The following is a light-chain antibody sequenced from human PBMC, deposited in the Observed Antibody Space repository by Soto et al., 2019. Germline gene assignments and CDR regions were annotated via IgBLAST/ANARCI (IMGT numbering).Light chain of an antibody. J-gene: IGLJ3*02. Sequence: QSVLIQASSMSGTPGQRVTISCSGSSSNIGSNTVNWYQQVPGTAPKLLIYGNHERPSGVPDRFSGSKSGTSASLAITGLRAEDEADYYCHSYDSNLSGSVFGGGTKLTVL. CDR1: SSNIGSNT. V-gene: IGLV1-44*01. CDR2: GNH. CDR3: HSYDSNLSGSV.